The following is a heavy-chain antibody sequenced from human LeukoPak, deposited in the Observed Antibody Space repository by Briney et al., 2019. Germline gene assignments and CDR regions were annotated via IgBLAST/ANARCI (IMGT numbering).Heavy chain of an antibody. Sequence: GGSLRLSCEASGFTFSSYEMNWVRQAPGKVLEWVSYIRSSGTNFYYADSVKGRFTISRDNAKNSVYLQMNSLRAEDTAVYYCARGSYHDSSGYYNYFDYWGQGTLVTVSS. J-gene: IGHJ4*02. V-gene: IGHV3-48*03. D-gene: IGHD3-22*01. CDR2: IRSSGTNF. CDR1: GFTFSSYE. CDR3: ARGSYHDSSGYYNYFDY.